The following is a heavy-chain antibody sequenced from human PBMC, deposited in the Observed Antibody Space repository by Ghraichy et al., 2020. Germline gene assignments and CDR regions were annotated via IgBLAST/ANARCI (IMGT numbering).Heavy chain of an antibody. Sequence: ISGGGENTHYADSVKGRFTISIDNSKTTLYLHMHILRAEDTAGYFCARSVGGVSFFDYWCQGTLFTFSS. CDR2: ISGGGENT. D-gene: IGHD3-16*01. CDR3: ARSVGGVSFFDY. J-gene: IGHJ4*02. V-gene: IGHV3-23*01.